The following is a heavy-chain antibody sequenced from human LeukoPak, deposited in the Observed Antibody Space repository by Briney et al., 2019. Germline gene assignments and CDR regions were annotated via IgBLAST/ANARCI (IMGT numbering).Heavy chain of an antibody. D-gene: IGHD3-22*01. Sequence: SETLSLTCTVSGGSIRSSYYYWGWIRQPPGKGLEWIGYIYYSGSTNYNPSLKSRVTISVDTSKNQFSLKLSSVTAADTAVYYCARYYYDSSGYHSEYYYYGMDVWGQGTTVTVSS. CDR2: IYYSGST. J-gene: IGHJ6*02. CDR1: GGSIRSSYYY. CDR3: ARYYYDSSGYHSEYYYYGMDV. V-gene: IGHV4-61*05.